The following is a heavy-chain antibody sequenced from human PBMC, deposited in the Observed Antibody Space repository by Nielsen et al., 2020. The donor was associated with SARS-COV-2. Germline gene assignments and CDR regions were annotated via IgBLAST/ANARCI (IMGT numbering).Heavy chain of an antibody. V-gene: IGHV3-21*01. CDR3: ARDRGDRFYYYGMDV. D-gene: IGHD3-16*01. J-gene: IGHJ6*02. CDR1: GFTVSSYS. Sequence: GESLKISCAASGFTVSSYSMNWVRQAPGKGLEWVSSISSSSSYIYYADSVKGRFTISRDNAKNSLYLQMNSLRAEDTAVYYCARDRGDRFYYYGMDVWGQGTTVTVSS. CDR2: ISSSSSYI.